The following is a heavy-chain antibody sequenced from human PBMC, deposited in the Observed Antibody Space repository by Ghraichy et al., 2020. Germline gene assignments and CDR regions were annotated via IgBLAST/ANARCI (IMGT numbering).Heavy chain of an antibody. CDR2: ISYDGSNK. CDR1: GFTFSSYA. Sequence: GGSLRLSCAASGFTFSSYAMHWVRQAPGKGLEWVAVISYDGSNKYYADSVKGRFTISRDNSKNTLYLQMNSLRAEDTAVYYCARGITMVRGVPSNWGQGTLVTVSS. V-gene: IGHV3-30*04. D-gene: IGHD3-10*01. CDR3: ARGITMVRGVPSN. J-gene: IGHJ4*02.